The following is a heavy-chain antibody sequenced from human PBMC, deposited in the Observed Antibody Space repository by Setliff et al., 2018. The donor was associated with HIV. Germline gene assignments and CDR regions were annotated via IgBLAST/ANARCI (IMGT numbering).Heavy chain of an antibody. CDR3: ARARRAGSGPKYFQH. D-gene: IGHD2-15*01. Sequence: SETLSLTCTVSGGSISGYYWSWIRQPPGKGLEWVGEINHSGTTNYNPSLKSRVTMSIDTSERQFSLRLSSVTAADTAVYYCARARRAGSGPKYFQHWGQGTLVTVSS. J-gene: IGHJ1*01. CDR2: INHSGTT. V-gene: IGHV4-34*01. CDR1: GGSISGYY.